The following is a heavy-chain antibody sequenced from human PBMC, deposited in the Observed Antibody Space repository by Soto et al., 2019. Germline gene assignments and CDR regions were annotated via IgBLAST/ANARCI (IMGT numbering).Heavy chain of an antibody. Sequence: LSLPYTVSWGTISSGGYCWSWIRQPPGKGLEWIGYIYYSGSTYYNPSLKSRVTISVDTSKNQFSLKLSSVTAADTAVYYCAREDTVATIYFGYWGQGTLVTRSS. J-gene: IGHJ4*02. CDR3: AREDTVATIYFGY. CDR2: IYYSGST. D-gene: IGHD5-12*01. CDR1: WGTISSGGYC. V-gene: IGHV4-30-4*08.